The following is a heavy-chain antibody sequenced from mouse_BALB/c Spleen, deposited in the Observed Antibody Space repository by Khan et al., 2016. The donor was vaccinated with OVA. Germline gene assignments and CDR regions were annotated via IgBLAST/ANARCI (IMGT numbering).Heavy chain of an antibody. J-gene: IGHJ3*01. V-gene: IGHV1-4*01. CDR2: INPSNGYT. Sequence: QVQLKQSGDELARPGASVKMSCKASGYTFTSYTIHWIKKRPGQGLEWIGYINPSNGYTNYNQKFKDKATLTTATSSTTAYLQLSSLTSDDSAVYNCVRDGAYHRNDGWFAYWGQGTLVTVSA. D-gene: IGHD2-14*01. CDR1: GYTFTSYT. CDR3: VRDGAYHRNDGWFAY.